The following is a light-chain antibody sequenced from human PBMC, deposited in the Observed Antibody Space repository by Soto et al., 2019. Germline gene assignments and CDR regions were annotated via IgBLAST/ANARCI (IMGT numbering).Light chain of an antibody. CDR3: QRSYGYT. J-gene: IGKJ2*01. Sequence: DIQMTQSPSSLSASVGDRVTITCRASQSISSYLNWYQQKPGKAPKLLIYAASSLQSGVPSRFSGSGSGTDFTLTISSLQPEDFATYYCQRSYGYTFGQGTKLEIK. CDR2: AAS. V-gene: IGKV1-39*01. CDR1: QSISSY.